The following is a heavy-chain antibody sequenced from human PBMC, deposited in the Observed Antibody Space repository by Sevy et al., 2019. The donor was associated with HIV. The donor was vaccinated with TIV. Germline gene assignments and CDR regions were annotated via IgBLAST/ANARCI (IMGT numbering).Heavy chain of an antibody. D-gene: IGHD2-8*01. CDR1: GFAFYDYS. CDR2: LSFGCGKI. J-gene: IGHJ4*02. CDR3: AREGCTRPHDY. V-gene: IGHV3-23*01. Sequence: GGSLRLSCAASGFAFYDYSMSWIRLAPGKGLEWVASLSFGCGKINYADSVKGRFTISIDNSKNSFYLQMDNLRVEDTALYYCAREGCTRPHDYWGQGTRVTVSS.